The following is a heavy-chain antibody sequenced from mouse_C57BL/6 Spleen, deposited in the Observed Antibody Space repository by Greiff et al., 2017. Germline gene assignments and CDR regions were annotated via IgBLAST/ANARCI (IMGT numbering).Heavy chain of an antibody. D-gene: IGHD2-2*01. CDR1: GFTFSSYA. Sequence: EVKVVESGEGLVKPGGSLKLSCAASGFTFSSYAMSWVRQTPEKRLEWVAYISSGGDYIYYADTVKGRFTISRDNARNPLYLQMSSLKSEDTAMYYCTRDRLRDFDYWGQGTTLTVSS. J-gene: IGHJ2*01. CDR2: ISSGGDYI. CDR3: TRDRLRDFDY. V-gene: IGHV5-9-1*02.